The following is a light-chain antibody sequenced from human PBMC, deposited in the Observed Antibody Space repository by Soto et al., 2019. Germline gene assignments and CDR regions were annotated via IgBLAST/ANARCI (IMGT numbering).Light chain of an antibody. CDR2: GAS. Sequence: TEITESPPTVSVSPRERVTFSCRASQGIRNHLAWYQHKPGQAPRLLIYGASNRATGTPDRFSGSGSGTDFTLTISRLEPEDFAVYYCQQYGSSGTFGQGTKVDI. CDR3: QQYGSSGT. CDR1: QGIRNH. J-gene: IGKJ1*01. V-gene: IGKV3-20*01.